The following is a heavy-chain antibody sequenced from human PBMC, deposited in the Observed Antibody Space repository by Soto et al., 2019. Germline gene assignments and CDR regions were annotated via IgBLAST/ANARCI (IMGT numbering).Heavy chain of an antibody. Sequence: QVQLQESGPGLVKPSQTLSLTCTVSGGSISNGDYYWNWIRQQPEKGLERIGYINYRGSTFYNPSLKSRIIISVEKSKNQFSLKLSSVTAADTAVYYCARDAPETAPYWGQGTLVTVSS. CDR3: ARDAPETAPY. D-gene: IGHD2-2*01. CDR1: GGSISNGDYY. V-gene: IGHV4-31*03. CDR2: INYRGST. J-gene: IGHJ4*02.